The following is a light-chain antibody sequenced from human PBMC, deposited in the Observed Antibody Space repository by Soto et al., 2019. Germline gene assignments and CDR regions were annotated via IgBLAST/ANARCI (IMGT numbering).Light chain of an antibody. Sequence: DIQMTQSPSSVSASVGDRVTITCRASQGISSWLAWYQQKPGKAPKLLIYAASSLQSGVPSRLSGSGSGTEFTLTISSLQSEDFAVYYCQQYENWPRTFGQGTKVDIK. J-gene: IGKJ1*01. CDR1: QGISSW. CDR2: AAS. V-gene: IGKV1-12*01. CDR3: QQYENWPRT.